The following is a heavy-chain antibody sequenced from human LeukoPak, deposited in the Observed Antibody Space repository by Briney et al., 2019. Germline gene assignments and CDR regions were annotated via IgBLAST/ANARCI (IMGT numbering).Heavy chain of an antibody. CDR3: ARGGYSSSYWYFDY. V-gene: IGHV3-11*01. J-gene: IGHJ4*02. CDR2: ISSSGSTI. Sequence: GGSLRLSCAASGFTFSDYYMSWIRQAPGKGLEWVSYISSSGSTIYYADSVKGRLTISRDNAKDSLYLQMNSLRAEDTAVYYCARGGYSSSYWYFDYWGQGTLVTVSS. CDR1: GFTFSDYY. D-gene: IGHD6-13*01.